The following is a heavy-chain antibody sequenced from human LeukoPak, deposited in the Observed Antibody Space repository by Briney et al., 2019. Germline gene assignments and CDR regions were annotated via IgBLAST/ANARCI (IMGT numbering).Heavy chain of an antibody. CDR2: IYPGDSDT. D-gene: IGHD6-13*01. CDR1: GYSFTSYW. Sequence: GESLKISCKGSGYSFTSYWIGWVRQMPRKGLEWMGIIYPGDSDTRYSPSFQCQVTISPDKSISTTYLQWSSLKASDTAIHYCPTIAAADTFDYCGQGNLVTASP. CDR3: PTIAAADTFDY. V-gene: IGHV5-51*01. J-gene: IGHJ4*02.